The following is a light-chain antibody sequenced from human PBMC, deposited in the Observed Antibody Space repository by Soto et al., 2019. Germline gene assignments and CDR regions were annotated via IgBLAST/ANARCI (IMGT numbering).Light chain of an antibody. Sequence: EIVLTQSPATLSLSPGERVTLSCGASQSVRGNYLAWYQQRPGLAPRLLIFDASTRATGVPDRFSGSGSGTDFTITINGLEPEDSAVYYCQQYGSSWTFGQGTKV. V-gene: IGKV3D-20*01. CDR1: QSVRGNY. J-gene: IGKJ1*01. CDR2: DAS. CDR3: QQYGSSWT.